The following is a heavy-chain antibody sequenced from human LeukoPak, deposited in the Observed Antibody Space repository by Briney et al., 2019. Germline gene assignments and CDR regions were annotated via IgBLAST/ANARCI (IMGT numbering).Heavy chain of an antibody. CDR1: GGSISSFY. CDR2: TYYSGST. V-gene: IGHV4-59*08. D-gene: IGHD2-2*03. J-gene: IGHJ5*02. Sequence: SETLSLTCTVSGGSISSFYWSWIRQPPGKGLEWIGYTYYSGSTNYNPSLNSRATMSVDTSKNQFSLKLTSVTAADTAVYYYARQLGYCSATSCYQWFAPWGQGTLVTVSS. CDR3: ARQLGYCSATSCYQWFAP.